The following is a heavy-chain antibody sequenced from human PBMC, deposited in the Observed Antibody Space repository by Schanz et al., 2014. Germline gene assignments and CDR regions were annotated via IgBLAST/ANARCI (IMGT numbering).Heavy chain of an antibody. CDR3: ARDMLRRYGALEI. J-gene: IGHJ3*02. Sequence: EVQLVESGGGLVQPGESLRVSCAASGFTFSNYWMSWVRQAPGKGLEWVANIRQEGSEKYYVDSVKGRFTISRDNAKNSLFLQMNSLRADDTAVYYCARDMLRRYGALEIWGRGTMVTVSS. CDR2: IRQEGSEK. D-gene: IGHD2-8*01. CDR1: GFTFSNYW. V-gene: IGHV3-7*01.